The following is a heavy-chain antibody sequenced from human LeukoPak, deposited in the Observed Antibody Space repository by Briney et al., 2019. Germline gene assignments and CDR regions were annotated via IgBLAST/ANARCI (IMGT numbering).Heavy chain of an antibody. J-gene: IGHJ4*02. CDR1: GFTFSRFS. CDR2: IWYDGSNE. Sequence: GGSLRLSCAASGFTFSRFSMHWVRQAPGRGLEWVAVIWYDGSNEDYVDSVKGRFTIFRDNSKEMLYLQMTRLRAEDTAVYFCARDPQGNYFDSWGQGTLVTVSS. CDR3: ARDPQGNYFDS. V-gene: IGHV3-33*01.